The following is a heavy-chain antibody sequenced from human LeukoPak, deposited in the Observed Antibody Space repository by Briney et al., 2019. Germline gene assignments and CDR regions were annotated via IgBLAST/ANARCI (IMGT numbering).Heavy chain of an antibody. J-gene: IGHJ4*02. CDR2: IYHSGST. CDR3: ARVQGASSGYYRIFDY. V-gene: IGHV4-30-4*01. Sequence: SQTLSLTCTVSGGSISSGDYSWSWIRQPPGKGLEWIGYIYHSGSTYYNPSLKSRVTISIDTSKNQFSLKLSSVTAADTAVYYCARVQGASSGYYRIFDYWGQGTLVTVSS. CDR1: GGSISSGDYS. D-gene: IGHD3-22*01.